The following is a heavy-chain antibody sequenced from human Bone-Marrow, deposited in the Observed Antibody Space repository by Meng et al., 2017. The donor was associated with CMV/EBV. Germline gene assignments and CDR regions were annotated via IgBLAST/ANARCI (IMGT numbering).Heavy chain of an antibody. V-gene: IGHV3-11*04. J-gene: IGHJ3*02. CDR3: ATMWFGESPSDI. CDR1: GFTFSDYY. D-gene: IGHD3-10*01. CDR2: ISTSGRVK. Sequence: GGSLRLSCAASGFTFSDYYMNWVRQAPGKGLECVSYISTSGRVKYYADSVKGRFTISRDNAKNSAFLQMNSLRAEDTAVYYCATMWFGESPSDIWGQGTMVTVSS.